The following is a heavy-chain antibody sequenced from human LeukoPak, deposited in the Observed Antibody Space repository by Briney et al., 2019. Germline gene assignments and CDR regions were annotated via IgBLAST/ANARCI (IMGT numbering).Heavy chain of an antibody. CDR3: VRGTSDWYGIDY. Sequence: GGFLRLSCAASGFTFSNYWMHWVRQAPGKGLVWVSRINSDGSHTDYADSVKGRFTVSRHNAKNTLYLQMNSLRAEDTAIYYCVRGTSDWYGIDYWGQGILVTVSS. D-gene: IGHD6-19*01. V-gene: IGHV3-74*01. CDR2: INSDGSHT. CDR1: GFTFSNYW. J-gene: IGHJ4*02.